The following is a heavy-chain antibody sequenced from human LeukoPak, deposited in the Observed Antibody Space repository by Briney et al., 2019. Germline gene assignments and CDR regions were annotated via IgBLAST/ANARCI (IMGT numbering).Heavy chain of an antibody. J-gene: IGHJ4*02. Sequence: ASVKVSCKASGYTFTNYGISWVRQAPGQGLEWMGWISAYNGNTNYAHHLQGRVTMTTDTSTTTAYMELRSLRSDDTAVYYCAREAAAGVYFEYWGQGTLVTVSS. CDR2: ISAYNGNT. D-gene: IGHD6-13*01. CDR3: AREAAAGVYFEY. CDR1: GYTFTNYG. V-gene: IGHV1-18*01.